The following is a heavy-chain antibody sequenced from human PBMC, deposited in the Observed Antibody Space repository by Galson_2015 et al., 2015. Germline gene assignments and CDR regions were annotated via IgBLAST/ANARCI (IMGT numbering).Heavy chain of an antibody. D-gene: IGHD3-10*01. J-gene: IGHJ3*02. V-gene: IGHV3-23*01. CDR1: GFTFSSYA. CDR3: AKWPPGGPHLWFGEFKLDAFDI. Sequence: SLRLSCAASGFTFSSYAMSWVRQAPGKGLEWVSAISGSGGSTYYADSVKGRFTISRDNSKNTLYLQMNSLRAEDTAVYYCAKWPPGGPHLWFGEFKLDAFDIWGQGTMVTVSS. CDR2: ISGSGGST.